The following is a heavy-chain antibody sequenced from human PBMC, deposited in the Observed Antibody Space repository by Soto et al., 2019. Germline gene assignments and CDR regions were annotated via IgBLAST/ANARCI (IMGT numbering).Heavy chain of an antibody. CDR2: ISAYNGNT. V-gene: IGHV1-18*01. D-gene: IGHD3-3*01. Sequence: ASVKVSCKASGYTFTSYGISWVRQAPGQGLEWMGWISAYNGNTNYAQKLQGRVTMTTDTSTSTAYMELRSLRSDDTAVYYCARDAITIFGVVEPADYWGQGTLVTVSS. CDR3: ARDAITIFGVVEPADY. J-gene: IGHJ4*02. CDR1: GYTFTSYG.